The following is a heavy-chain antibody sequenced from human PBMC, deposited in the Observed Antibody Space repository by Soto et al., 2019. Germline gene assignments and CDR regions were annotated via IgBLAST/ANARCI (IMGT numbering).Heavy chain of an antibody. CDR1: GFTFSSYG. CDR2: IWYDGSNK. Sequence: GALRLSCAASGFTFSSYGMHWVRQAPGKGLEWVAVIWYDGSNKYYADSVKGRFTISRDNSKNTLYLQMNSLRAEDTAVYYCARDRIALNAFDIWGQGTMVTVSS. CDR3: ARDRIALNAFDI. J-gene: IGHJ3*02. V-gene: IGHV3-33*01.